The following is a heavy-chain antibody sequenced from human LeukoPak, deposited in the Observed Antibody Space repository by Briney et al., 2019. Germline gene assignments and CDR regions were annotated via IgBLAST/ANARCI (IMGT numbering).Heavy chain of an antibody. CDR3: AKESAGTDFDY. D-gene: IGHD3-10*01. CDR1: GGSFSGYY. Sequence: SETLSLTCAVYGGSFSGYYWSWIRQPPGKGLEWIGSIYYSGSTYYNPSLKSRVTISVDKSKNQFSLKLSSVTAADTAVYYCAKESAGTDFDYWGQGTLVTVSS. V-gene: IGHV4-34*01. CDR2: IYYSGST. J-gene: IGHJ4*02.